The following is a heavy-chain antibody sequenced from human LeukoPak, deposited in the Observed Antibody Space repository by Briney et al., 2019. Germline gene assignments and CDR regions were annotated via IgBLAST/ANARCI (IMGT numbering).Heavy chain of an antibody. Sequence: ASVKVSCKASGYTFTGYYMHWVRQAPGQGLEWMGWINPNSGGTNYAQKFQGWVTMTRDTSISTAYMELSRLRSDDTAVYYCARVKMVRGVLTFDYWGQGTLVTVSS. V-gene: IGHV1-2*04. D-gene: IGHD3-10*01. J-gene: IGHJ4*02. CDR3: ARVKMVRGVLTFDY. CDR2: INPNSGGT. CDR1: GYTFTGYY.